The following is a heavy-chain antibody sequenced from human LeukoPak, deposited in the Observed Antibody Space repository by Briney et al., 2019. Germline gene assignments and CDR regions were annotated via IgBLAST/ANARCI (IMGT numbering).Heavy chain of an antibody. V-gene: IGHV4-39*01. CDR2: INPSGST. D-gene: IGHD3-3*01. CDR1: GGSISSGDYY. J-gene: IGHJ4*02. CDR3: ARHETYYGFWSGYDY. Sequence: SETLSLTCTVSGGSISSGDYYWSWIRQPPGKGLEWIGEINPSGSTNYNPSLKSRVTISVDTSKNQFSLRLSSVTAADTAVYYCARHETYYGFWSGYDYWGQGALVTVSS.